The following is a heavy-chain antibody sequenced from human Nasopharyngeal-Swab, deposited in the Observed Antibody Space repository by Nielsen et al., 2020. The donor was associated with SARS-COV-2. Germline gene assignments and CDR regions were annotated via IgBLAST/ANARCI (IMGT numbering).Heavy chain of an antibody. Sequence: GESLKISCAASGFTVSSNYMSWVRQAPGKGLEWVGRIKSKTDGGTTDYAAPVKGRFTISRDDSKNTLYLQMNSLKTEDTAVYYCTTAGCSSTSCYYYYYYGMDVWGQGTTVTVSS. V-gene: IGHV3-15*01. CDR1: GFTVSSNY. D-gene: IGHD2-2*01. CDR2: IKSKTDGGTT. CDR3: TTAGCSSTSCYYYYYYGMDV. J-gene: IGHJ6*02.